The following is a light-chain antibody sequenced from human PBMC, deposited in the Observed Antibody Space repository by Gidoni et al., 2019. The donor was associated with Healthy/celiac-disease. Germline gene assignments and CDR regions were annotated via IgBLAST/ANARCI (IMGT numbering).Light chain of an antibody. J-gene: IGKJ1*01. Sequence: EIVLTQSPATLSLSPGERATLSCSASQSVSSYLAWYQQKPGQAPRLLIYDASNRATGIPARFSGSGSGTDFTLTISSLEPEDFAVYYCQQRSNWTFXQGTKVEIK. CDR2: DAS. CDR3: QQRSNWT. CDR1: QSVSSY. V-gene: IGKV3-11*01.